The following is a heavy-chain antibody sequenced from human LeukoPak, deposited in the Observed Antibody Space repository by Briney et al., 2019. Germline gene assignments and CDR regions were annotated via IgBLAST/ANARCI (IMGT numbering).Heavy chain of an antibody. D-gene: IGHD5-24*01. J-gene: IGHJ4*02. CDR1: GGTFSSHS. CDR2: IIPILGVE. CDR3: ARVREMATGGFDY. Sequence: VASVNVSCKAPGGTFSSHSLNWVRLAPGQGLEWMGRIIPILGVENYAQNFQGRATITADKSPSTFYMELSSLRFAATALYSCARVREMATGGFDYWGQGTLVTVSS. V-gene: IGHV1-69*04.